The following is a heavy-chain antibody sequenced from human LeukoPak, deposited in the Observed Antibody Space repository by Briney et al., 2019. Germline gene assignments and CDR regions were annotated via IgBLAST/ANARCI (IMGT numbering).Heavy chain of an antibody. J-gene: IGHJ4*02. D-gene: IGHD1-26*01. V-gene: IGHV1-2*06. Sequence: ASVKVSCKASGYTFTGYYMHWVRQAPGQGLEWMGRINPNSGGTNYAQKFQDRVTMTRDTSISTAYMELSRLRSDDTAVYYCASLAKSGSYLTLVDYWGQGTLVTVSS. CDR3: ASLAKSGSYLTLVDY. CDR1: GYTFTGYY. CDR2: INPNSGGT.